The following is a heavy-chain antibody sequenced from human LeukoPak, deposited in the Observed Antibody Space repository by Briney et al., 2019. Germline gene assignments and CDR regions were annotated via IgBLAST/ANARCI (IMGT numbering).Heavy chain of an antibody. J-gene: IGHJ6*03. V-gene: IGHV4-34*01. D-gene: IGHD2-15*01. Sequence: SETLSLTCAVYGGSFSGYYWSWIRQPPGKGLEWIGEINHSGSTNYNPSLKSRVTISVDKSKNQFSLKLSSVTAADTAVYYCARENEGVVVVAATSYYYYYMDVWGKGTTVTVSS. CDR3: ARENEGVVVVAATSYYYYYMDV. CDR2: INHSGST. CDR1: GGSFSGYY.